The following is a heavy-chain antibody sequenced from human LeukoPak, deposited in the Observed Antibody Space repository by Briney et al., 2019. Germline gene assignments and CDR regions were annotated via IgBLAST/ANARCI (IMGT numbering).Heavy chain of an antibody. Sequence: ASVKVSCKASGYTFTSYYMHWLRQAPGQGLEWMGIINPSGGSTSYAQKFQGRVTMTRDTSTSTVYMELSSLRSEDTAVYYCARDDVVVVGIDYWGQGTLVTVSS. CDR2: INPSGGST. V-gene: IGHV1-46*01. CDR3: ARDDVVVVGIDY. J-gene: IGHJ4*02. D-gene: IGHD2-15*01. CDR1: GYTFTSYY.